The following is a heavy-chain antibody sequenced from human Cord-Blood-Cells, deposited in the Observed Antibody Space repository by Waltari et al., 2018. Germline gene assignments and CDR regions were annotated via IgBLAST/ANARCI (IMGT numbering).Heavy chain of an antibody. CDR2: IYYSGST. D-gene: IGHD1-1*01. Sequence: QVQLQESGPGLVKPSATLSLTCTVSGGSISSYYWSWIRQPPGKGLEWIGYIYYSGSTNYNPSLKSRVTISVDTSKNQFSLKLSSVTAADTAVYYCARAGTTYFDYWGQGTLVTVSS. J-gene: IGHJ4*02. V-gene: IGHV4-59*01. CDR3: ARAGTTYFDY. CDR1: GGSISSYY.